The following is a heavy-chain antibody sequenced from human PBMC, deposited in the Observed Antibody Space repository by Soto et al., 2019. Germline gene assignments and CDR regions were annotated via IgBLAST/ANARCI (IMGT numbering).Heavy chain of an antibody. CDR1: GGSCSDYY. V-gene: IGHV4-34*01. CDR2: INHRGSI. CDR3: ASNIVTTDY. D-gene: IGHD5-12*01. Sequence: PSETLSLTCAVYGGSCSDYYWSWIRQPPGKGLEWIGEINHRGSINYNPSLKSRVTISVNTSKNQFSLKLSSVTAADTAVYYCASNIVTTDYWGQGILLTVSS. J-gene: IGHJ4*02.